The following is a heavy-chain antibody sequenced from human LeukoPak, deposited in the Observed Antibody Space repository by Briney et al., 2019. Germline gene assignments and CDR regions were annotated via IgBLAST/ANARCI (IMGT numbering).Heavy chain of an antibody. CDR2: IWYDGSNK. CDR1: GFTFSSYG. J-gene: IGHJ4*02. CDR3: AKDFEEMATVFAFDY. Sequence: PGGSLRLSCAASGFTFSSYGMHWVRQAPGKGLEWVAVIWYDGSNKHYADSVKGRFTISRDNSKNTLYLQMNSLRAEDTAVYYCAKDFEEMATVFAFDYWGQGTLVTVSS. D-gene: IGHD5-24*01. V-gene: IGHV3-30*02.